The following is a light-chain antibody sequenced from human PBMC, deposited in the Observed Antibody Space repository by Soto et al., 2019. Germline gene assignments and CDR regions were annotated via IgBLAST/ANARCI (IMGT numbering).Light chain of an antibody. V-gene: IGLV3-1*01. J-gene: IGLJ2*01. CDR3: QAWDSSHVV. Sequence: SYELTQPPSVSVSPGQTASITCSGDKLGDKYACWYQQKPGQSPVLVIYQDSKRPSGSPERFSSSNAGNTAPLSVSGTQAMDEADYYCQAWDSSHVVFGGGTKLTVL. CDR2: QDS. CDR1: KLGDKY.